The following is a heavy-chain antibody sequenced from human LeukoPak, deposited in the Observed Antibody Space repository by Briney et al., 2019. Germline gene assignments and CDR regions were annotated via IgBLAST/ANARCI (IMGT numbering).Heavy chain of an antibody. V-gene: IGHV3-23*01. CDR3: AKGGGYSRNAFDI. D-gene: IGHD2-15*01. CDR2: ISAPGGNT. Sequence: GGSLRLSCAASGFTFSSYALSWVRQPPGKGLEWVSTISAPGGNTYYADSVTGRFTTSRDSSKSTLYLQMNSLRAEDTAVYYCAKGGGYSRNAFDIWGQGTMVTVSS. J-gene: IGHJ3*02. CDR1: GFTFSSYA.